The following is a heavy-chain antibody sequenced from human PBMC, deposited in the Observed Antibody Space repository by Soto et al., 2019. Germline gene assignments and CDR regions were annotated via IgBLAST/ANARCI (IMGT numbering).Heavy chain of an antibody. CDR1: GGTFSSYA. V-gene: IGHV1-69*13. Sequence: GASVKVSCKASGGTFSSYAISWVRQAPGQGLEWMGGIIPIFGTANYAQKFQGRVTITADESTSTAYMELSSLRSGDTAVYYCARDRGGYSSRAPEYYFDYWGQGTLVTVSS. D-gene: IGHD5-18*01. CDR2: IIPIFGTA. J-gene: IGHJ4*02. CDR3: ARDRGGYSSRAPEYYFDY.